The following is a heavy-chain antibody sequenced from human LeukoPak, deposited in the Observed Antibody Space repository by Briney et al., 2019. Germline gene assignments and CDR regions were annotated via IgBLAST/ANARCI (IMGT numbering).Heavy chain of an antibody. CDR2: INPNSGGT. CDR3: ARYCSSTSCYSRNDY. CDR1: GYTFTGYY. V-gene: IGHV1-2*02. J-gene: IGHJ4*02. Sequence: GASVKVSCKASGYTFTGYYMHWVRQAPGQGLEWMGWINPNSGGTNYAQKFQGRVTMTRDTSISTAYMELSRLRSDDTAVYYCARYCSSTSCYSRNDYWGQGTLVTVSS. D-gene: IGHD2-2*01.